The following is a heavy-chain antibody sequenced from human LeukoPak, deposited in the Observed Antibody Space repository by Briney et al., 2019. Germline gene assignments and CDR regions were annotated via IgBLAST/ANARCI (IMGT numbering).Heavy chain of an antibody. Sequence: ASVKVSCKASGYTFTGYYMHWVRQAPGQGLEWMGRINPNSGGTNYAQKFQGRVTMTRDTSISKAYMELSRLRSDDTAVYSCARGGYDFVYYYYGMDVWGQGTTVTVSS. CDR1: GYTFTGYY. CDR2: INPNSGGT. V-gene: IGHV1-2*06. J-gene: IGHJ6*02. D-gene: IGHD3-3*01. CDR3: ARGGYDFVYYYYGMDV.